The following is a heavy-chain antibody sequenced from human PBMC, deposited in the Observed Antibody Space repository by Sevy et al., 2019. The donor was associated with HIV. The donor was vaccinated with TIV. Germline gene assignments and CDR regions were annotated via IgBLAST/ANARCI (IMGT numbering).Heavy chain of an antibody. CDR1: GFTFSKYS. CDR3: AREGCTKPHDY. Sequence: GGSLRLSCAASGFTFSKYSMSWVRQPPGKGLEWVSTLSFGCGEINYADSVKGRFTISRDNSKSSVYLQMNNLRPEDTVVYYCAREGCTKPHDYWGQGTLVTVS. CDR2: LSFGCGEI. J-gene: IGHJ4*02. V-gene: IGHV3-23*01. D-gene: IGHD2-8*01.